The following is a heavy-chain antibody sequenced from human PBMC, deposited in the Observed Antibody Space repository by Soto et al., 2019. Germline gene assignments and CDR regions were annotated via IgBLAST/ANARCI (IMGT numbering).Heavy chain of an antibody. D-gene: IGHD1-26*01. CDR3: ASHRTWARWDY. Sequence: QVQLQQWGAGLLKPSETLSLTCAAYGGSFSGYFWSWIRQPPGKGLEWIGEINHSGSANYNPSRKSRVTISVDTSKNQFSLKVSSVTAADTAVYYCASHRTWARWDYWGQGTLVTVSS. CDR1: GGSFSGYF. J-gene: IGHJ4*02. V-gene: IGHV4-34*01. CDR2: INHSGSA.